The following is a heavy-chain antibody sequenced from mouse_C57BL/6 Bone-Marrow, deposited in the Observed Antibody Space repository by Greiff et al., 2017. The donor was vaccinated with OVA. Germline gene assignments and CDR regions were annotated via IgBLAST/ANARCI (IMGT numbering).Heavy chain of an antibody. J-gene: IGHJ1*03. Sequence: VQLQESGPELVKPGASVKISCKASGYAFSSSWMNWVKQRPGKGLEWIGRIYPGDGDTNYNGKFKGKATLTADKSSSTAYMQLSSLTSEDSAFSFCTRWLLRYFDVWGTGTTVTVSS. D-gene: IGHD2-3*01. CDR1: GYAFSSSW. CDR2: IYPGDGDT. V-gene: IGHV1-82*01. CDR3: TRWLLRYFDV.